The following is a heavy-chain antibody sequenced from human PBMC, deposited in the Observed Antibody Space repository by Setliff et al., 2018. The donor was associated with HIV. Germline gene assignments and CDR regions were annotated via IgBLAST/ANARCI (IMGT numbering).Heavy chain of an antibody. Sequence: ASVKVSCKASGDTFTGYYMHWVRQAPGQGLEWMGWINPNSGGTNYAQKFQGRVTMTRDTSISTAYMELSRLRSDDTAVYYCARGSLLGYFDWLFPDWGQGTLVTVSS. CDR3: ARGSLLGYFDWLFPD. CDR1: GDTFTGYY. V-gene: IGHV1-2*02. J-gene: IGHJ4*02. D-gene: IGHD3-9*01. CDR2: INPNSGGT.